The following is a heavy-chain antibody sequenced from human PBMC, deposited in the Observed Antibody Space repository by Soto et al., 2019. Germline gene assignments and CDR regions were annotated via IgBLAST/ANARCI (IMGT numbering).Heavy chain of an antibody. CDR3: ARGEYYYGSGSYYYYYGMDV. D-gene: IGHD3-10*01. CDR2: INPNSGGT. CDR1: GYTFTSYA. Sequence: ASVKVSCKASGYTFTSYAMHWVRQAPEQRLEWMGWINPNSGGTNYAQKFQGWVTMTRDTSISTAYMELSRLRSDDTAVYYCARGEYYYGSGSYYYYYGMDVWGQGTTVTVSS. J-gene: IGHJ6*02. V-gene: IGHV1-2*04.